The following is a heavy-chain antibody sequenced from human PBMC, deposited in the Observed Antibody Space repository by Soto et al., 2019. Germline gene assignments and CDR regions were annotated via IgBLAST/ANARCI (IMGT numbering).Heavy chain of an antibody. CDR2: INPNSGGT. CDR3: AREPATAKPEGVDF. J-gene: IGHJ4*02. CDR1: GYTFSDYY. V-gene: IGHV1-2*02. Sequence: VASVKVSCKASGYTFSDYYIHWVRQAPGQGLEWMGWINPNSGGTKYAPKFQGGVTMTRDTSITTAYMELSRLRSGDTAAYYCAREPATAKPEGVDFWGQGTLVTVSS. D-gene: IGHD1-1*01.